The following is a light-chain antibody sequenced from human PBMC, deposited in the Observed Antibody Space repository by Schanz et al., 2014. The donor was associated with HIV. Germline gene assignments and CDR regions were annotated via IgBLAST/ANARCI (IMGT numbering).Light chain of an antibody. V-gene: IGKV1-39*01. J-gene: IGKJ4*01. CDR2: AAS. CDR3: QQSYSTPT. CDR1: QSISSY. Sequence: DIQMTQSPSSLSASVGDRVTITCRASQSISSYLNWYQQKPGKAPKLLIYAASSLQSGVPSRFSGRLSGTDFTLTISSLHPEDFATYYCQQSYSTPTFGGGTKVEIK.